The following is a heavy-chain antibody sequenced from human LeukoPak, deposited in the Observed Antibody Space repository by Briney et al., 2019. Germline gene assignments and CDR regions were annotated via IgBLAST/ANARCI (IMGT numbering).Heavy chain of an antibody. CDR2: IRYDGSNK. CDR1: GFTFSSYG. Sequence: GGSLRLSCAASGFTFSSYGMHWVRQAPGKGLEWVAFIRYDGSNKYYADSVKGRFTISRDNSKNTLYLQMNSLRAEDTAVYYCAKDNWYDYLADALDIWGQGTMVTVSS. J-gene: IGHJ3*02. V-gene: IGHV3-30*02. D-gene: IGHD1-20*01. CDR3: AKDNWYDYLADALDI.